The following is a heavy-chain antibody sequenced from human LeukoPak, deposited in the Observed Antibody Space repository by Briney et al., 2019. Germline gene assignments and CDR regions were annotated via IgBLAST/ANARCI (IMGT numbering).Heavy chain of an antibody. Sequence: GESLNISCKGSGYTFSSYWIGWVRQMPGKGLEWMGIIYPGDSDTIYSPSFRGQVTISADKSADSTYLQWASLKASDSGTYYCARQGYDYHYYYMDVWGKGTTVTVSS. D-gene: IGHD3-3*01. J-gene: IGHJ6*03. CDR3: ARQGYDYHYYYMDV. CDR2: IYPGDSDT. CDR1: GYTFSSYW. V-gene: IGHV5-51*01.